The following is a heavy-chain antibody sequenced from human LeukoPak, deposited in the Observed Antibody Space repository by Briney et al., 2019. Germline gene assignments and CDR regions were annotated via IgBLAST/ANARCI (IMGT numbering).Heavy chain of an antibody. Sequence: AGGSLRLSCAASGFTFSSYAMSWVRLAPGKGLEWVSGISNSGGSTYYADSVKGRFTISRDNSKNTLYLQMNSLRAEDTAVYYCARVPVSGVWERPFDYWGQGTLVTVSS. CDR2: ISNSGGST. V-gene: IGHV3-23*01. CDR1: GFTFSSYA. J-gene: IGHJ4*02. D-gene: IGHD3-16*01. CDR3: ARVPVSGVWERPFDY.